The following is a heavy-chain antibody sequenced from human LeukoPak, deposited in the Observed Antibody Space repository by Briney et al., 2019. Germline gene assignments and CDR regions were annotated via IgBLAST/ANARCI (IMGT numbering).Heavy chain of an antibody. Sequence: SGTLSLTCAVSGGSISSTNWWSWVRQPPGKGLEWIGEIYHSGSTNYNPSPKGRVTISVDKSKNQFSLKLSSVTAADTAVYYCARGGDILSGYYEGGLDYWGQGTLVTVSS. CDR2: IYHSGST. J-gene: IGHJ4*02. CDR1: GGSISSTNW. CDR3: ARGGDILSGYYEGGLDY. D-gene: IGHD3-9*01. V-gene: IGHV4-4*02.